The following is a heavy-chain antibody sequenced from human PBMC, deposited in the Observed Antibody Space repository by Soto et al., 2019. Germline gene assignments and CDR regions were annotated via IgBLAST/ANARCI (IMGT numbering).Heavy chain of an antibody. CDR1: GFIFSSYG. CDR3: AKRAVSGSYYGIDY. V-gene: IGHV3-30*18. Sequence: QPGGSLRLSCAASGFIFSSYGLHWVRQAPGKGLEWVAVISYDGSYKYYADSVKGRFTISREDSKNTLYLQMNSLRAEDTAVYYCAKRAVSGSYYGIDYWGQGTLVTVSS. CDR2: ISYDGSYK. D-gene: IGHD1-26*01. J-gene: IGHJ4*02.